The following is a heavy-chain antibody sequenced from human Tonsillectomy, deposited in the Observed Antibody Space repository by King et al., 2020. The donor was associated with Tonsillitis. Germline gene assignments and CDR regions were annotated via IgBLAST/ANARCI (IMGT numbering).Heavy chain of an antibody. V-gene: IGHV4-30-4*01. CDR3: ARGAYDYLWGSYRFLDY. Sequence: QLQESGPGLVKPSQTLSLTCTVSGGSISSGDYYWSWIRQPPGKGLEWIGYIYYSGSTYYNPSLKSRVTISVDTSKNQFSLKLSSVTAADTAVYYCARGAYDYLWGSYRFLDYWGQGTLVTVSS. CDR1: GGSISSGDYY. CDR2: IYYSGST. J-gene: IGHJ4*02. D-gene: IGHD3-16*02.